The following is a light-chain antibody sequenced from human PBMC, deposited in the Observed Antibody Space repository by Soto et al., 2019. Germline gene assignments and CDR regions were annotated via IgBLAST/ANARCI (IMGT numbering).Light chain of an antibody. CDR2: GAS. CDR1: ESISSSF. V-gene: IGKV3-20*01. CDR3: QHYGSSPFT. Sequence: EIVLTQSPGTLSLSPGERATLSCRASESISSSFLAWFQQKRGQAPRLLIYGASSRATGIPDRFSGSGSGTDFTLTISRXEPEDFAVYYCQHYGSSPFTFGPGTKVDIK. J-gene: IGKJ3*01.